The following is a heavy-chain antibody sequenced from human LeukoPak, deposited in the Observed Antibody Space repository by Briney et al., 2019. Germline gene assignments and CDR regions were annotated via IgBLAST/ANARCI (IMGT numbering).Heavy chain of an antibody. Sequence: SETLSLTCTVSGGSISSSTYYWDWIRQPPGKGLEWIGNIYYSGTTYYNPSLKSRVTISVDTSKNQFSLKLSSVTAADTAVYYCARERDFSGLFDYWGQGTLVTVSS. CDR3: ARERDFSGLFDY. D-gene: IGHD3-10*01. CDR1: GGSISSSTYY. J-gene: IGHJ4*02. V-gene: IGHV4-39*07. CDR2: IYYSGTT.